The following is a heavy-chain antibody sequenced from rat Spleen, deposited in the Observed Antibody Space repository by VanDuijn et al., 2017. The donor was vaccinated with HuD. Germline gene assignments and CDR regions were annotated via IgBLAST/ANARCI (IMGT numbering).Heavy chain of an antibody. CDR2: ISTGGGNT. V-gene: IGHV5-58*01. D-gene: IGHD1-12*02. J-gene: IGHJ2*01. Sequence: EVQLVETGGGLVQPGRSLKLSCVASGFTFSSFWMYWIRQAPGKGLEWVSSISTGGGNTYYRDSVKGRFTISRDNAKSTLYLQMDSLRSEDTTSYYFVRQWYFFDYWGQGVMLTVSS. CDR3: VRQWYFFDY. CDR1: GFTFSSFW.